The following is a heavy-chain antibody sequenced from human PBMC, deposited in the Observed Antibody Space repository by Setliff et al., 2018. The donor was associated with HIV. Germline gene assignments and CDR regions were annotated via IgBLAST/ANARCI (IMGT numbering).Heavy chain of an antibody. J-gene: IGHJ6*02. CDR2: IYHSEYT. V-gene: IGHV4-4*02. CDR3: ARGHCSGTNCYGVDYYGMDV. D-gene: IGHD2-2*01. CDR1: GGSTSSDNW. Sequence: SETLSLTCAVSGGSTSSDNWWTWVRQPPGKGLEWIGEIYHSEYTNYNASLKSRVSMSVDKSKNQFSLKLTSVTAADTAVYYCARGHCSGTNCYGVDYYGMDVWGQGTTVTVSS.